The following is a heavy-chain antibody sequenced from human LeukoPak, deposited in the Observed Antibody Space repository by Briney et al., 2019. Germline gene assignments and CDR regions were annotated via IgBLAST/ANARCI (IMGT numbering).Heavy chain of an antibody. CDR1: GYTFIRYY. CDR2: INPSGGST. D-gene: IGHD4-17*01. CDR3: ARGGYGDRIDY. J-gene: IGHJ4*02. Sequence: GASVKVSCKASGYTFIRYYMHWVRQTPGQGLEWMGIINPSGGSTSYAQKFQGRVTMTRDTSTSTVYMELSRLRSEDTAVYCCARGGYGDRIDYWGQGTLVSVSS. V-gene: IGHV1-46*01.